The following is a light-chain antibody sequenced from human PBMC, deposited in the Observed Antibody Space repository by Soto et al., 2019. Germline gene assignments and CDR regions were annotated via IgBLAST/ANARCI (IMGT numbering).Light chain of an antibody. Sequence: DIQMTQSPSSLSASVGDRVTITCRASQSISSYLNWYQQKPGKAPKLLIYAASSLQSGVPSRFSGSGSGTDFTLTISSLKNEDFATYYCQQSYSTPRTFGQGTKGDI. CDR2: AAS. CDR1: QSISSY. CDR3: QQSYSTPRT. V-gene: IGKV1-39*01. J-gene: IGKJ1*01.